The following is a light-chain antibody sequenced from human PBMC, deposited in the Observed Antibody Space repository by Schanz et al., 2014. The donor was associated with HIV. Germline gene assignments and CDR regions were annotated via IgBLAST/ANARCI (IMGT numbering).Light chain of an antibody. CDR1: SSNIDRNH. Sequence: QSVLMQPPSVSGTPGQRVTISCSGGSSNIDRNHVYWFQQFPGTAPKLLIHANNQRPSGIPDRFSGSKSGTSASLTISGLRPEDEADYYCAAWDDSLSGVFGGGTKLTVL. V-gene: IGLV1-47*02. CDR2: ANN. CDR3: AAWDDSLSGV. J-gene: IGLJ3*02.